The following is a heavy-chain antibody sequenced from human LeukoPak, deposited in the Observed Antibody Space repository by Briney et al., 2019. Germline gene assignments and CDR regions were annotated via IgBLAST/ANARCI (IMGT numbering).Heavy chain of an antibody. CDR2: ISGSGDRT. CDR3: GKRELWHGSGEDA. Sequence: GGSLRLPCAASGFTFNNYAMSWFRQTPGKGLEWVSAISGSGDRTYYAESVKGRFSISRDNSKNTLYLQMHSLRAEDTAVYYCGKRELWHGSGEDAWGQGTTVTVSS. V-gene: IGHV3-23*01. CDR1: GFTFNNYA. D-gene: IGHD3-10*01. J-gene: IGHJ6*02.